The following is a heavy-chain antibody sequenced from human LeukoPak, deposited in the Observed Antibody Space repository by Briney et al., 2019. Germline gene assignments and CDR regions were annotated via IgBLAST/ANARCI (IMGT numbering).Heavy chain of an antibody. CDR3: AKDRLGATLYFDD. Sequence: GGTLRLSCAASGFTFNTYGMTWVRQAPGKGLEWVSAITSSGGSTYYADSVKGRLTISRDNSKNTLYLQMNSLRAEDTAVYYCAKDRLGATLYFDDWGQGTLVTVSS. J-gene: IGHJ4*02. D-gene: IGHD1-26*01. CDR2: ITSSGGST. V-gene: IGHV3-23*01. CDR1: GFTFNTYG.